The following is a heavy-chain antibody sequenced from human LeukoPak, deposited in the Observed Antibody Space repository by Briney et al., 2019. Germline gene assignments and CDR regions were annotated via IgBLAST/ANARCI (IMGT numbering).Heavy chain of an antibody. J-gene: IGHJ6*03. V-gene: IGHV5-51*01. Sequence: GESLKISCKGSGYTFTTHWIGWVRQMPGKGLEWMGIIYPGDSHTRYSPSFQGQVTISADKSITTAYLQWGSLKASDTAMYYCARHSVSRNRNYYMDVWGKGTTVTISS. D-gene: IGHD1-14*01. CDR2: IYPGDSHT. CDR3: ARHSVSRNRNYYMDV. CDR1: GYTFTTHW.